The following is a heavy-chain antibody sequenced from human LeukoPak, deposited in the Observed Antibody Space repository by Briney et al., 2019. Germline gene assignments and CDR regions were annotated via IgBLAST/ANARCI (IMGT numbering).Heavy chain of an antibody. D-gene: IGHD5-24*01. CDR2: ISGRGGST. CDR1: GFTFSSYA. Sequence: GGSLTLSCAASGFTFSSYAMSWVRQAPGKGLGWVSSISGRGGSTYYADSVKGRFTISRDNSKNTLYLQMNSLRAEDTAVYYCAKDRQRWLQWYFDYWGQGTLVTVSS. J-gene: IGHJ4*02. V-gene: IGHV3-23*01. CDR3: AKDRQRWLQWYFDY.